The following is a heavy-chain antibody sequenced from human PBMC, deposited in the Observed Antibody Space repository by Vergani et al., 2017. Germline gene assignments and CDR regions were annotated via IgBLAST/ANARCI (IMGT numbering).Heavy chain of an antibody. D-gene: IGHD3-3*01. J-gene: IGHJ5*02. CDR1: GFTFNEYW. CDR3: ARARKFRFGVVWENWFDP. CDR2: MNGDGDTI. Sequence: EVDLVESGGGLVQPGGSLRLSCAASGFTFNEYWMHWARQVPGKGLVWVSGMNGDGDTISYADSVKGRFTISRDNAKNTWFLQMNSLRAEDTAVYYCARARKFRFGVVWENWFDPWGQGTLVTVSS. V-gene: IGHV3-74*01.